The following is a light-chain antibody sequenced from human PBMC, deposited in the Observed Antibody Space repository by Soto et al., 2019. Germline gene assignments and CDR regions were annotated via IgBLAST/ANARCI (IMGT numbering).Light chain of an antibody. J-gene: IGKJ4*01. Sequence: EIVFTQSPGTLSLSPGERATLSCRASRSVSSSYLAWYQQKPGQAPRLLIYGASSRATGIPDRFSGSGSGTDFTLTISRLEPEDFAVYYCQQYGSSPRLTFGGGTKVDIK. CDR1: RSVSSSY. CDR2: GAS. CDR3: QQYGSSPRLT. V-gene: IGKV3-20*01.